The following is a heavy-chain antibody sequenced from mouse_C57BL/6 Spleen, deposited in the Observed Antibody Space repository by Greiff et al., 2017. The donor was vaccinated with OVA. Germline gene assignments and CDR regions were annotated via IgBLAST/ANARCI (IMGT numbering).Heavy chain of an antibody. CDR1: GYTFTSYW. V-gene: IGHV1-59*01. CDR3: AREGVITTVDYAMDY. Sequence: QVQLQQPGAELVRPGTSVKLSCKASGYTFTSYWMHWVKQRPGQGLEWIGVIDPSDSYTNYNQKFKGKATLTVDTSSSTAYMQLSSLTSEDSAVYYCAREGVITTVDYAMDYWGQGTSVTVSS. D-gene: IGHD1-1*01. J-gene: IGHJ4*01. CDR2: IDPSDSYT.